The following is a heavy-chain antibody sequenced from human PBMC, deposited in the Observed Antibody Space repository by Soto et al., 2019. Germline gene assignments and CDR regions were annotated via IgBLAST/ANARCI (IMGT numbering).Heavy chain of an antibody. CDR1: GGSFSGYY. V-gene: IGHV4-34*01. CDR3: ASTTPYCTNGVCYTSDY. Sequence: SETLSLTCAVYGGSFSGYYWSWIRQPPGKGLEWIGEINHSGSTNYNPSLKSRVTISVDTSKNQFSLKLSSVTAADTAVYYCASTTPYCTNGVCYTSDYWGQGTLVTVSS. CDR2: INHSGST. J-gene: IGHJ4*02. D-gene: IGHD2-8*01.